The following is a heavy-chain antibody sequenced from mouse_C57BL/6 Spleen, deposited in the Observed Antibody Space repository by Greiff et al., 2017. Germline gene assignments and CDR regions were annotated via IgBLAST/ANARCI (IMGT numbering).Heavy chain of an antibody. CDR2: INPNNGGT. CDR3: ASVLHYGSPAWFAY. J-gene: IGHJ3*01. CDR1: GYTFTDYY. Sequence: EVQLQQSGPELVKPGASVKISCKASGYTFTDYYMNWVKQSHGKSLEWIGDINPNNGGTSYNQKFKGKATLTVDKSSSTAYMELRSLTSEDSAVYYCASVLHYGSPAWFAYWGQGTLVTVSA. D-gene: IGHD1-1*01. V-gene: IGHV1-26*01.